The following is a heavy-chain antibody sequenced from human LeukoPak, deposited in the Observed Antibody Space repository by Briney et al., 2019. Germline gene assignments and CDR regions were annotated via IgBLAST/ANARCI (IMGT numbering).Heavy chain of an antibody. V-gene: IGHV1-2*02. CDR2: INPNSGGT. J-gene: IGHJ5*02. Sequence: ASVKVSCKASGYTFTGYYMHWVRQAPGQGLEWMGWINPNSGGTNYAQKFQGRVTMTRDTSISTAYMELSRLRSDDTAVYYCARPHLSSSWYYIPNWFDPWGQGTLVTVSS. D-gene: IGHD6-13*01. CDR1: GYTFTGYY. CDR3: ARPHLSSSWYYIPNWFDP.